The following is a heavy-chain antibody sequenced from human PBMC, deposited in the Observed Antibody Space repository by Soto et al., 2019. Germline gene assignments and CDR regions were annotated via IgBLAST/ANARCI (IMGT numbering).Heavy chain of an antibody. Sequence: EVQLVESGGGLVQPGGSLRLSCEASGFSFSSYWMLWVRQDPGKGLLWVARVSHDGGGTSYADSVKGRFTIFRDNAKNTVYLQMYSLRGEDTAVYFYARGRWELLPSDWGQGTLVTVSS. CDR3: ARGRWELLPSD. CDR2: VSHDGGGT. CDR1: GFSFSSYW. D-gene: IGHD1-26*01. V-gene: IGHV3-74*01. J-gene: IGHJ4*02.